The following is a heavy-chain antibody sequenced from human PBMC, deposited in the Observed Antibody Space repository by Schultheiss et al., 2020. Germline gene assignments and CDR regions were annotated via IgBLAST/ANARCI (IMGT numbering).Heavy chain of an antibody. D-gene: IGHD3-22*01. J-gene: IGHJ5*02. CDR2: ISSSGSTI. CDR3: TKEKGSSGFAGWFDP. CDR1: GFTFSDYY. V-gene: IGHV3-11*04. Sequence: GGSLRLSCAASGFTFSDYYMSWIRQAPGKGLEWVSYISSSGSTIYYADSVKGRFTISRDNSKSTVYLEMDSLRAEDTAVYYCTKEKGSSGFAGWFDPWGRGTLVNVYS.